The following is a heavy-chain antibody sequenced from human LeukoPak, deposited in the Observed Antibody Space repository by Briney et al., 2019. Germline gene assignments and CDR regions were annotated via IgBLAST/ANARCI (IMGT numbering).Heavy chain of an antibody. V-gene: IGHV3-30*03. Sequence: GGSLRLSCAASGFNFNSHGMHWVRQAPGKGLEWVAVISYDGSNKYYADSVKGRFTISRENSKSTLYLQMNSLRAEDTAVYYCAREEYNRMFFDYWGQGTLVTVSS. CDR1: GFNFNSHG. D-gene: IGHD1-14*01. J-gene: IGHJ4*02. CDR2: ISYDGSNK. CDR3: AREEYNRMFFDY.